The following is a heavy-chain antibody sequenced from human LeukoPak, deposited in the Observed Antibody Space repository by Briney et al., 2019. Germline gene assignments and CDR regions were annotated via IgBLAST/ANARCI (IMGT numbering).Heavy chain of an antibody. V-gene: IGHV3-30-3*01. CDR1: GFTFSSYA. CDR3: ARAYDFWSGYYTW. J-gene: IGHJ4*02. CDR2: ISYDGSNK. Sequence: GGSLRLSCAASGFTFSSYAMHGVRQAPGKGLEWVAVISYDGSNKYYADSVKGRFTISRDNSKNTLYLQMNSLRAEDTAVYYCARAYDFWSGYYTWWGQGTLVTVSS. D-gene: IGHD3-3*01.